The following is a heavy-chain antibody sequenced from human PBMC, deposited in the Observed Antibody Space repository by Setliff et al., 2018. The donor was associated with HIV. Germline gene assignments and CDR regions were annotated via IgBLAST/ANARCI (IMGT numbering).Heavy chain of an antibody. CDR1: GFTFTEYY. Sequence: ASVKVSCKASGFTFTEYYIHWVRQAPGQGLEWMGWVSPHGGYTSYAKKFQDRVTITADESTSTAYMELSSLRFEDTAVYYCARAKATRQARPTNCFDPWGQGTLVTVSS. V-gene: IGHV1-2*02. D-gene: IGHD1-1*01. CDR2: VSPHGGYT. CDR3: ARAKATRQARPTNCFDP. J-gene: IGHJ5*02.